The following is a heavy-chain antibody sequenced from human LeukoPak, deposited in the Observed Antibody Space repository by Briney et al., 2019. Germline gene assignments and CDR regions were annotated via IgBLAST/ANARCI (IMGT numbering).Heavy chain of an antibody. Sequence: SETLSLTCTVSGGSISSSSYYWGWIRQPPGKGLEWIGSIYYSGSTNYNPSLKSRVTISVDTSKNQFSLKLSSVTAADTAVYYCARDMGIVGATFWFDPWGQGTLVTVSS. CDR1: GGSISSSSYY. CDR2: IYYSGST. J-gene: IGHJ5*02. D-gene: IGHD1-26*01. V-gene: IGHV4-39*07. CDR3: ARDMGIVGATFWFDP.